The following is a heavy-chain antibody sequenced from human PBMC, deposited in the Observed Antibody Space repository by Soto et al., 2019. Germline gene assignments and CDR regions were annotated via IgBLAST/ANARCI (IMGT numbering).Heavy chain of an antibody. Sequence: SVKVSCKASGFTFTSSAMQWVRQARGQRLEWIGWIVVGSGNTNYAQKFQERVTITRDMTTSTAYMELSSLRSEDTAVYYCAAIPFYYDSSGIGAFDIWGQGTMVTVSS. D-gene: IGHD3-22*01. V-gene: IGHV1-58*02. J-gene: IGHJ3*02. CDR2: IVVGSGNT. CDR3: AAIPFYYDSSGIGAFDI. CDR1: GFTFTSSA.